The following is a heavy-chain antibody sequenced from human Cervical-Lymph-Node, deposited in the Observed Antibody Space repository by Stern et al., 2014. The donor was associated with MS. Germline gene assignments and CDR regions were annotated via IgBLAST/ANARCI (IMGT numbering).Heavy chain of an antibody. Sequence: MQLVESGAEVKKPGASVKVSCKTSGYMFTDYYIHWLRQAPGQGLEWMGRINPNSSGTNYAPKFQGRVTLTRDTSMELSRPRSDDTAVYYCARGSERWLQLFRLDYWGQGTLVTVSS. CDR3: ARGSERWLQLFRLDY. CDR1: GYMFTDYY. D-gene: IGHD4-23*01. J-gene: IGHJ4*02. CDR2: INPNSSGT. V-gene: IGHV1-2*06.